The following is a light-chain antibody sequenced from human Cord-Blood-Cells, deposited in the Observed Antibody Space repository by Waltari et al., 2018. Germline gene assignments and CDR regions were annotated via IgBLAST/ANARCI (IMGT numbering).Light chain of an antibody. Sequence: QSALTQPASVSGSPGQSIPISCTGPSSYVGGYTYVSWYQQHPGKAPKLMIYDVSNRPSGVSNRFSGSKSGNTASLTISGLQAEDEADYYCSSYTSSSTLFGGGTKLTVL. J-gene: IGLJ2*01. CDR2: DVS. CDR3: SSYTSSSTL. V-gene: IGLV2-14*01. CDR1: SSYVGGYTY.